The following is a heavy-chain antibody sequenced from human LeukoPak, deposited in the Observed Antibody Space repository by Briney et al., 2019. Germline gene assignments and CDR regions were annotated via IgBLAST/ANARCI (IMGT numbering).Heavy chain of an antibody. CDR3: ARRVVSVLRNYYLDF. CDR2: IYPGDSDT. CDR1: GYSFSSYW. Sequence: GESLKISCKGSGYSFSSYWIAWVRHMPGKGLEWMGIIYPGDSDTRYGPSFRGQVTFSADKTTNTAYLQWTSLRASDSAMYYCARRVVSVLRNYYLDFWGQGTLVTVSS. D-gene: IGHD3-10*01. V-gene: IGHV5-51*01. J-gene: IGHJ4*02.